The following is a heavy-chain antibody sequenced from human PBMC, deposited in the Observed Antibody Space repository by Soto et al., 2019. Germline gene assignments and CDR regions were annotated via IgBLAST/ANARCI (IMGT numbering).Heavy chain of an antibody. J-gene: IGHJ6*02. CDR3: ARSSGILAYYYYYGMDV. CDR1: GYTFTSYG. D-gene: IGHD3-3*02. V-gene: IGHV1-18*01. CDR2: ISAYNGNT. Sequence: ASVKVSCKASGYTFTSYGISWVRQAPGQGFEWMGWISAYNGNTNYAQKLQGRVTMTTDTSTSTAYMELRSLRSDDTAVYYCARSSGILAYYYYYGMDVWGQGTTVTVSS.